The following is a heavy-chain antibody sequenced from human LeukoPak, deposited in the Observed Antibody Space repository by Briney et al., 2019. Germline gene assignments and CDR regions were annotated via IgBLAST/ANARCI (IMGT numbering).Heavy chain of an antibody. CDR2: ISYDGSNK. D-gene: IGHD3-22*01. V-gene: IGHV3-30*18. CDR3: AKEGSITMIVVALTFDY. CDR1: GFTFSSYG. Sequence: GSLRLSCAASGFTFSSYGMHWVRQAPGKGLEWVAVISYDGSNKYYADSVKGRFTISRDNSKNTLYLQMNSLRAEDTGVYYCAKEGSITMIVVALTFDYWGQGTLVTVSS. J-gene: IGHJ4*02.